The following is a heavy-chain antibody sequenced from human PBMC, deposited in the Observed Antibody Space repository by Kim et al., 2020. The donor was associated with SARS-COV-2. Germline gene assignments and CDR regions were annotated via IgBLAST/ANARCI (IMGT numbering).Heavy chain of an antibody. J-gene: IGHJ4*02. CDR2: I. Sequence: ICCADYMRGRLTISRDNARNSLYMQMNRRRDEDTAVYYCAKDRSYLFDYWGQGTLVTASS. V-gene: IGHV3-48*02. D-gene: IGHD1-26*01. CDR3: AKDRSYLFDY.